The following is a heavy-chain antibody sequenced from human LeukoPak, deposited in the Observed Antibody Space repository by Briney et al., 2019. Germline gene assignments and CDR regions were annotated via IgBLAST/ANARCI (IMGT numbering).Heavy chain of an antibody. CDR2: IKSKTDGGTT. D-gene: IGHD3-9*01. Sequence: PGGSLRLSCAASGFTFSNAWMSWVRQAPGKGLEWVGRIKSKTDGGTTDYAAPVKGRFTISRDDSKNTLYLQMNSLKTEDTAVYYCTTRLRYFDWTIYDFDYWGQGTLVTASS. J-gene: IGHJ4*02. CDR1: GFTFSNAW. V-gene: IGHV3-15*01. CDR3: TTRLRYFDWTIYDFDY.